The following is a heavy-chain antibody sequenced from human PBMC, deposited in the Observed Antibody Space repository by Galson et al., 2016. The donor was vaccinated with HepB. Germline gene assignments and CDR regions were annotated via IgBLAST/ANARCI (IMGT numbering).Heavy chain of an antibody. Sequence: SVKVSCKASGFTFSDHYLHWVRQAPGQGLEWMGWINPNNGGTSYAQKFQDWVTLTRDTSINTAYLGLRSLRSDDTALYYCARDLRRIPSYNFWSGPRGNNFDIWGQGTMVTVSS. D-gene: IGHD3-3*01. J-gene: IGHJ3*02. CDR2: INPNNGGT. V-gene: IGHV1-2*04. CDR3: ARDLRRIPSYNFWSGPRGNNFDI. CDR1: GFTFSDHY.